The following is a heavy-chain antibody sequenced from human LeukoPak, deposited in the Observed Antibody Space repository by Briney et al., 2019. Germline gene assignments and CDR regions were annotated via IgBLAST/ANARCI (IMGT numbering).Heavy chain of an antibody. CDR3: ARHQEVVTAIQRYYYYMDV. CDR1: GYNFTSYW. V-gene: IGHV5-51*01. J-gene: IGHJ6*03. CDR2: IYPGDSDT. Sequence: GESLKISCNGSGYNFTSYWIGWVRHMPREGLEWMGIIYPGDSDTRYSPSFQGQVTISADKSISTAYLQWSSLKAADTAMYYCARHQEVVTAIQRYYYYMDVWGKGTTVNISS. D-gene: IGHD2-21*02.